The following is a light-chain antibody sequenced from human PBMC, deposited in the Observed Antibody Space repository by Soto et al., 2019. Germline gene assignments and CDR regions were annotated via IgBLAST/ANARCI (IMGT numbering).Light chain of an antibody. CDR2: DVS. J-gene: IGLJ2*01. CDR3: SAYAGSNNFVV. Sequence: QSALTQPPSASGSPGQSVTISCTGTSSDVGAYSYVSWYQQHPGKAPKLMIYDVSQRPSGVPDRFSGSKSGNTASLTVSGLQAEDEADYYCSAYAGSNNFVVFGGGTKLTVL. CDR1: SSDVGAYSY. V-gene: IGLV2-8*01.